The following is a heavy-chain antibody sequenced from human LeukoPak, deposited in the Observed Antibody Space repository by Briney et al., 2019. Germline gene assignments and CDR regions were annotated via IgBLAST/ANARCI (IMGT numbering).Heavy chain of an antibody. V-gene: IGHV4-34*01. J-gene: IGHJ6*03. Sequence: SETPSLTCAVYGGSFSGYYWSWIRQPPGKGLEWIGEINHSGSTNHNPSLKSRVTISVDTSKNQFSLKLSSVTAADTAVYYCARGTNYYGSGSYCTYYSYYYMDVWGKGTTVTVSS. CDR3: ARGTNYYGSGSYCTYYSYYYMDV. D-gene: IGHD3-10*01. CDR2: INHSGST. CDR1: GGSFSGYY.